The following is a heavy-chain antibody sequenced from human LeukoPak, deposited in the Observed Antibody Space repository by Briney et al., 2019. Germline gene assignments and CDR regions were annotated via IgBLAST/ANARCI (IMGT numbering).Heavy chain of an antibody. V-gene: IGHV5-51*01. D-gene: IGHD6-13*01. Sequence: GESLKISCKGSGYSFTSYWIGWVRQMPGKGLEWMGIIYLGDSDTRYSPSFQGQVTISADKSISTAYLQWSSLKASDTAMYYCARREGSLYSSSYFDYWGQGTLVTVSS. J-gene: IGHJ4*02. CDR1: GYSFTSYW. CDR3: ARREGSLYSSSYFDY. CDR2: IYLGDSDT.